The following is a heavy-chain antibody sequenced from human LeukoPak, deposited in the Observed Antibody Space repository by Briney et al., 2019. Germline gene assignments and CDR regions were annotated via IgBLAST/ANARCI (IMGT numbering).Heavy chain of an antibody. D-gene: IGHD6-13*01. CDR3: AHPTEYSSSWYGNWFDP. V-gene: IGHV3-23*01. Sequence: GGSLRLSCAASGFTFSSFAMNWVRQAPGKGLEWVSSISGNGGTTYYADSVKGRFTISRDNSKNTLYLQMNSLRAEDTAVYYCAHPTEYSSSWYGNWFDPWGQGTLVTVSS. J-gene: IGHJ5*02. CDR1: GFTFSSFA. CDR2: ISGNGGTT.